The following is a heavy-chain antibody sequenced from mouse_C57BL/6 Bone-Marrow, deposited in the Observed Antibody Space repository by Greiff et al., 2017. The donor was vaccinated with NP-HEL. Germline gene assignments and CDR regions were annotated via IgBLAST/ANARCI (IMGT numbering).Heavy chain of an antibody. V-gene: IGHV1-53*01. CDR3: ARGFYYGYYYAMDY. D-gene: IGHD2-1*01. CDR2: INPSNGGT. CDR1: GYTFTSYG. Sequence: QVQLQQSGAELARPGASVKLSCKASGYTFTSYGISWVKQRPGQGLEWIGNINPSNGGTNYNEKFKSKATLTVDKSSSTAYMQLSSLTSEDSAVYYCARGFYYGYYYAMDYWGQGTSVTVSS. J-gene: IGHJ4*01.